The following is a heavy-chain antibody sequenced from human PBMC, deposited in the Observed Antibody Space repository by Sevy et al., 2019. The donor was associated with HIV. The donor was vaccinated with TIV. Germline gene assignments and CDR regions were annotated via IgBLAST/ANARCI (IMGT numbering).Heavy chain of an antibody. Sequence: GGSLRLSCAASGFTVSSNYMSWVRQAPGKGLEWVSVIYSGGSIYYADSVQGRFTISRDNSKNTLYLQMNSLRAEDTAVYYCARGPTVVTPKSAFDIWGQGTMVTVSS. CDR1: GFTVSSNY. CDR3: ARGPTVVTPKSAFDI. V-gene: IGHV3-53*01. J-gene: IGHJ3*02. CDR2: IYSGGSI. D-gene: IGHD4-17*01.